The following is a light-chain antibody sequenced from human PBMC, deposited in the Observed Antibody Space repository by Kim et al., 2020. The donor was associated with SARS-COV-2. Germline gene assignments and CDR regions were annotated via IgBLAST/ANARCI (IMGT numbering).Light chain of an antibody. Sequence: ASGGDRVTITCRASQSISSWLAWYQQKPGKAPKLLIYDASSLESGVPSRFSGSGSGTEFTLTITSLQPDDFATYYCQQYNSYPWTFGQGTKVDIK. CDR1: QSISSW. CDR2: DAS. CDR3: QQYNSYPWT. J-gene: IGKJ1*01. V-gene: IGKV1-5*01.